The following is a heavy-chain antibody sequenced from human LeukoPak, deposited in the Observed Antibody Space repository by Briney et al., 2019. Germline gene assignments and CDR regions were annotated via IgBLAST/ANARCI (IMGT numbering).Heavy chain of an antibody. V-gene: IGHV4-4*02. CDR3: AKSNGYGLVDI. Sequence: SETLSLTCAVSGGSISSSNWWSWVRQPPGKGLEWIGNIFYSGSTYYSPSLRSRVTISLDTSRNQFSLKLNSVTAADTAVYYCAKSNGYGLVDIWGQGTMVAVSS. CDR1: GGSISSSNW. CDR2: IFYSGST. D-gene: IGHD3-10*01. J-gene: IGHJ3*02.